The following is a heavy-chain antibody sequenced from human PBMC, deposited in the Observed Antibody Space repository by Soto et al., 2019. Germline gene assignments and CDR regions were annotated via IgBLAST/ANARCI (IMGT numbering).Heavy chain of an antibody. CDR1: GFTLGDYY. D-gene: IGHD6-6*01. CDR3: ARTRGAPPAAWS. J-gene: IGHJ5*02. CDR2: ISSSGSST. Sequence: GGSLRLSCAASGFTLGDYYMSWIRQAPGKGLEWVSYISSSGSSTYYVDSVRGRFTISRDNAKNSLYLQMDSLGAEDTAVYYFARTRGAPPAAWSSGKRTLVTVSS. V-gene: IGHV3-11*01.